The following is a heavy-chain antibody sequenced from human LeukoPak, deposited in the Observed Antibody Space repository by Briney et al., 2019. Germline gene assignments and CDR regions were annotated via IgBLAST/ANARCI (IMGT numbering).Heavy chain of an antibody. CDR3: AKSGLLLRSLGYFDY. J-gene: IGHJ4*02. CDR2: IRYDGSNK. CDR1: GSTFSSYG. Sequence: PGGSLRLSCAASGSTFSSYGMHWVRQAPGKGLEWVAFIRYDGSNKYYADSVKGRFTISRDNSKNTLYLQMNSLRAEDTAVYYCAKSGLLLRSLGYFDYWGQGTLVTVSS. V-gene: IGHV3-30*02. D-gene: IGHD3-22*01.